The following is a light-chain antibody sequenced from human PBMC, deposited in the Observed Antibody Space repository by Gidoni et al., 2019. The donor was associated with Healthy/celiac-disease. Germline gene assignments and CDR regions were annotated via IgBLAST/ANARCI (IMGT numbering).Light chain of an antibody. CDR1: QRISSN. V-gene: IGKV3-15*01. CDR3: QQYNTWPPYT. CDR2: GAS. J-gene: IGKJ2*01. Sequence: EVVLTQSQAPLSVSPGERATLSCRASQRISSNLAWYQQNPGHAPRLLIYGASTGATGIPSRFSGSGSGTEFTLTISNLQSEDFAVYYCQQYNTWPPYTFGQGTKLEIK.